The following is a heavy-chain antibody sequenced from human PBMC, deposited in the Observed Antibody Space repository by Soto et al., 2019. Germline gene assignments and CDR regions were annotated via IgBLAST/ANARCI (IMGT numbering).Heavy chain of an antibody. V-gene: IGHV4-30-4*01. Sequence: PXETLPRPCTVSGGSISSGDYYWSWIRQPPGKSLEWIGYIYYSGSTYYNPSLKSRVTISVDTSKNQFSLKLSSVTAADTAVYYCARSRSGSYYNTWNWFDPWGQGTLVTVSS. J-gene: IGHJ5*02. CDR2: IYYSGST. CDR3: ARSRSGSYYNTWNWFDP. D-gene: IGHD3-10*01. CDR1: GGSISSGDYY.